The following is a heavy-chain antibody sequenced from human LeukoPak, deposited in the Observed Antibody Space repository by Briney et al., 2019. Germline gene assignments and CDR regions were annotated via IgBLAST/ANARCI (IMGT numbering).Heavy chain of an antibody. J-gene: IGHJ4*02. CDR3: AKEDDSGYDYPFDY. V-gene: IGHV1-2*06. Sequence: ASVKVSCKASGYTFTGYYMHWVRQAPGQGLEWMGRINPNSGGTNYAQKFQGRVTMTRDTSISTAYMELSRLGSDDTAVYYCAKEDDSGYDYPFDYWGQGTLVTVSS. D-gene: IGHD5-12*01. CDR2: INPNSGGT. CDR1: GYTFTGYY.